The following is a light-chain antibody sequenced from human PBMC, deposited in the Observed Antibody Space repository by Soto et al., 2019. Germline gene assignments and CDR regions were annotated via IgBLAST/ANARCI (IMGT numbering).Light chain of an antibody. J-gene: IGLJ2*01. Sequence: QSALTQPPSASGSPGQSVTISCAGTRSDAAGYTYVSWYQQQPGKAPKLIIYGVNKRPSGVPDRFSGFKSGDTASLTVSGLQAEYEADYYCSSYGGSNNLIFGGGTKLTVL. CDR1: RSDAAGYTY. CDR3: SSYGGSNNLI. V-gene: IGLV2-8*01. CDR2: GVN.